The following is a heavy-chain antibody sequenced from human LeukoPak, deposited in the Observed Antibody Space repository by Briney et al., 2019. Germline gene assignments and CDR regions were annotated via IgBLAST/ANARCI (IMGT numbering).Heavy chain of an antibody. CDR3: AKWGVVPAATDAFDI. V-gene: IGHV3-23*01. Sequence: GGSLSLSCAASGFTFSSYAMSWVRQAPGKGLEWVSATSGSGGSTYYADSVKGRFTISRDNSKNTLYLQMNSLRAEDTAVYYCAKWGVVPAATDAFDIWGQGTMVTVSS. J-gene: IGHJ3*02. CDR2: TSGSGGST. CDR1: GFTFSSYA. D-gene: IGHD2-2*01.